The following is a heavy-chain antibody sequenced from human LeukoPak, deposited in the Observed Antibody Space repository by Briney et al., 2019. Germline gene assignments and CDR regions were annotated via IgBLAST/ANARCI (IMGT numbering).Heavy chain of an antibody. CDR1: GFAFGGHW. CDR2: IKYDGSER. V-gene: IGHV3-7*01. CDR3: ATRNNLEY. D-gene: IGHD1/OR15-1a*01. Sequence: PGGSLRLSYTVSGFAFGGHWTNWVRQAPGKGLEWVANIKYDGSERNYADSVEGRFTISRDNSKNSVFLQMNSLRDEDTAVYYCATRNNLEYWGRGTLVTVSS. J-gene: IGHJ4*02.